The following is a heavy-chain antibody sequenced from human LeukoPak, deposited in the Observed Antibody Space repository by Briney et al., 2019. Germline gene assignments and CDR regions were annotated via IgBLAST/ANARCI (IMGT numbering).Heavy chain of an antibody. CDR3: ARELGATRWGFDP. D-gene: IGHD1-26*01. Sequence: SETLSLTCTVSGGSISSGSYYWSWIRQPAGKGLEWIGRIYTSGSTNYNPSLKSRVTISVDTSKNQFSLKLSSVTAADTAVYYCARELGATRWGFDPWGQGTLVTVSS. J-gene: IGHJ5*02. V-gene: IGHV4-61*02. CDR1: GGSISSGSYY. CDR2: IYTSGST.